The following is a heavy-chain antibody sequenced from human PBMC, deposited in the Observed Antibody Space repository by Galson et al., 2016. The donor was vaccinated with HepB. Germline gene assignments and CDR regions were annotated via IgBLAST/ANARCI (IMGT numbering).Heavy chain of an antibody. V-gene: IGHV4-59*08. CDR1: GGSISSYY. CDR3: ARWGYSLFDY. D-gene: IGHD5-18*01. CDR2: ISYSVRN. J-gene: IGHJ4*02. Sequence: SETLSLTCIVSGGSISSYYWTWIRQPPGKGLEWIGYISYSVRNNYNPSLKSRVTISVDTSKNQPSLKLSSVTAADTAVYYCARWGYSLFDYWGRGSLVTVSS.